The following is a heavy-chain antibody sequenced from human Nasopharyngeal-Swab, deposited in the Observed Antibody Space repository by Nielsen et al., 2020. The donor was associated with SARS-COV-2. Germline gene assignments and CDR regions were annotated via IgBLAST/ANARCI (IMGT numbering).Heavy chain of an antibody. CDR1: GYSLMSQA. Sequence: ASVKVSCKASGYSLMSQAMHWVRQAPGQRLEWMGWITAANGNTEYSRKFHDRLTLSSDTSANTAYMDLSGLRSEDTALYYCVRDDGRSWLLDKWGQGTLVTVPA. V-gene: IGHV1-3*01. CDR2: ITAANGNT. CDR3: VRDDGRSWLLDK. D-gene: IGHD6-13*01. J-gene: IGHJ4*02.